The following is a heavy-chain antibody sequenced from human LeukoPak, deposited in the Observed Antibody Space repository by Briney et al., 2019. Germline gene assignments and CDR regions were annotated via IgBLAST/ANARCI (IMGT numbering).Heavy chain of an antibody. Sequence: PGRSLRLSCAASGFIFSNYAMHWVRQAPGKGLEWVAVISYDGSNKYYADSVKGRFTISRDNSKNTLYLQMNSLRAVDTAVYYCARVGIVGRRNDMDVWGQGTTVTVSS. CDR1: GFIFSNYA. D-gene: IGHD6-6*01. V-gene: IGHV3-30*04. CDR3: ARVGIVGRRNDMDV. CDR2: ISYDGSNK. J-gene: IGHJ6*02.